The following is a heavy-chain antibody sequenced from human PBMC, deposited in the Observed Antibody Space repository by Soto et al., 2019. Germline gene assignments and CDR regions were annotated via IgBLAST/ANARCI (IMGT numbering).Heavy chain of an antibody. CDR3: ARGKYYGSGSYYNYYYYGMDV. Sequence: SETLSLTCTVSGGSISSSSYYWGWIRQPPGKGLEWIGSIYYSGSTYYNPSLKSRVIISLDTSKNQFSLKLSSVTAADTAVYYCARGKYYGSGSYYNYYYYGMDVWGQGTTVTVSS. CDR1: GGSISSSSYY. V-gene: IGHV4-39*07. D-gene: IGHD3-10*01. J-gene: IGHJ6*02. CDR2: IYYSGST.